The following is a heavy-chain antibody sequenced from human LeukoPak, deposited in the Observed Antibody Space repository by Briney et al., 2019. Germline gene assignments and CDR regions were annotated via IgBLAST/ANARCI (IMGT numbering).Heavy chain of an antibody. J-gene: IGHJ4*02. CDR2: IYYSGST. Sequence: SQTLSLTCTVSGGSISSGSYYWSWIRQPAGKGLEWIGYIYYSGSTNYNPSLKSRVTISVDTSKNQFSLKLSSVTAADTAVYYCARGVKNWGGGPRFDYWGQGTLVTVSS. D-gene: IGHD7-27*01. CDR1: GGSISSGSYY. V-gene: IGHV4-61*10. CDR3: ARGVKNWGGGPRFDY.